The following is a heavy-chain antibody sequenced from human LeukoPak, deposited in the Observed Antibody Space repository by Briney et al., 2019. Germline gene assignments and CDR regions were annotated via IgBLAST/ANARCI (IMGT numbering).Heavy chain of an antibody. J-gene: IGHJ4*02. CDR1: GFIFSRFE. CDR2: ISSSGSTM. V-gene: IGHV3-48*03. CDR3: ARVLAGATYFDY. Sequence: LAGGSLRLSCAASGFIFSRFEMTWVRQAPGKGLEWVSYISSSGSTMYYADSLKGRITLSRDNAKNSLDLQMNSLRAEDTAIYYCARVLAGATYFDYWGQGTLVTVSS. D-gene: IGHD1-26*01.